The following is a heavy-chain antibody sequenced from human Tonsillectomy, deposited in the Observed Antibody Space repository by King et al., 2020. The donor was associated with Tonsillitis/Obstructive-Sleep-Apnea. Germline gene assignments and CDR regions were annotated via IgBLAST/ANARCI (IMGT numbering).Heavy chain of an antibody. J-gene: IGHJ3*02. CDR1: GFSLRTSGVG. CDR3: AHGAVAGHGVDAFDI. D-gene: IGHD6-19*01. CDR2: IYWDDDK. V-gene: IGHV2-5*02. Sequence: ITLKESGPTLVKPTQTLTLTCTFSGFSLRTSGVGVGWIRRPPGKALEWLALIYWDDDKRYSPSLKSRLTITKDTSKNQVVLTMTNMDPVDTATYYCAHGAVAGHGVDAFDIWGQGTMVTVSS.